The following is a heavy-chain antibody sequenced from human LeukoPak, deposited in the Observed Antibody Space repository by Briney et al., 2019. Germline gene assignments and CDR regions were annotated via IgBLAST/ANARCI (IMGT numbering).Heavy chain of an antibody. Sequence: SETLSLTCTVSGGSISSYYWSWLRQPPGKGLEWIGYIYYSGSTNYNPSLKSRVTISVDTSKNQFSLKLGSVTAADTAVYYCAREEALGSGSFDYWGQGTLVTVSS. D-gene: IGHD1-26*01. CDR1: GGSISSYY. CDR2: IYYSGST. V-gene: IGHV4-59*01. CDR3: AREEALGSGSFDY. J-gene: IGHJ4*02.